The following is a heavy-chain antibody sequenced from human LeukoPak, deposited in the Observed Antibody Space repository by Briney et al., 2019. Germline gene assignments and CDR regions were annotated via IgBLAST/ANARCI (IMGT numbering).Heavy chain of an antibody. CDR2: ISAYNGNT. V-gene: IGHV1-18*01. CDR1: GYTFTSYG. Sequence: ASVKVSCKASGYTFTSYGISWVRQAPGQGLEWMGWISAYNGNTNHAQKFQGRVTMSTDTSTGTAYMDLSSLTSDDTAVYYCVTDRARLFWYFDLWGRGTLVTVSS. CDR3: VTDRARLFWYFDL. J-gene: IGHJ2*01. D-gene: IGHD1-20*01.